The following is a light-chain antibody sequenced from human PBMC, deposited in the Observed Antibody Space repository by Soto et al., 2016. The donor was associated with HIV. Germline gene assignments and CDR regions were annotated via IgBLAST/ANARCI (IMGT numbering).Light chain of an antibody. V-gene: IGKV1-9*01. CDR1: QGISSY. CDR3: QHLNGYPRT. J-gene: IGKJ1*01. CDR2: AAS. Sequence: DIQLTQSPSFLSASVGDRVTITCRASQGISSYLAWYRQKPGKPPGLLIYAASSLHSGVPLRFSGSGSGTEFTLTISSLQPEDFATYYCQHLNGYPRTFGQGTRVEIK.